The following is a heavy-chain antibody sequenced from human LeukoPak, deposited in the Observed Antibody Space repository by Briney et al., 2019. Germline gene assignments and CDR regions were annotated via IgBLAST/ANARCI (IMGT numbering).Heavy chain of an antibody. CDR2: IYHSGST. CDR1: GYSISSGYY. V-gene: IGHV4-38-2*02. CDR3: ARRGNYMDV. Sequence: SETLSLTCTVSGYSISSGYYWGWIQQPPGKGLEWIGSIYHSGSTYYNPSLKSRVTISVDTSKNQFSLKLSSVTAADTAVYYCARRGNYMDVWGKWTMVTVSS. J-gene: IGHJ6*03.